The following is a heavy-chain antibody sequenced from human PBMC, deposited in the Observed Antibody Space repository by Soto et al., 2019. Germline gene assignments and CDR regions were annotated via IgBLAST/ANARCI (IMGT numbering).Heavy chain of an antibody. J-gene: IGHJ4*02. CDR1: GGSISSSNW. CDR2: IYHSGST. CDR3: ATSSAGHNYYYFDY. Sequence: PSETLSLTCAVSGGSISSSNWWSWVRQPPGKGLEWIGEIYHSGSTNYNPSLKSRVTISVDKSKNQFSLKLSSVTAADTAVYYCATSSAGHNYYYFDYWGQGTLVTVSS. V-gene: IGHV4-4*02. D-gene: IGHD6-13*01.